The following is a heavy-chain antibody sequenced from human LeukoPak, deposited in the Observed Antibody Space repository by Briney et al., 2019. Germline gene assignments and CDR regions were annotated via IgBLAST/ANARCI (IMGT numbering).Heavy chain of an antibody. Sequence: PSETLSLTCTVSGGSISSSSYYWGWIRQPPGKGLEWIGSIYYSGSTYYNPSLKSRVTISVDTSKNQFSLKLSSVTAADTAVYYCARARYSYGSHRFDYWGQGTLVTVSS. V-gene: IGHV4-39*01. CDR3: ARARYSYGSHRFDY. CDR1: GGSISSSSYY. D-gene: IGHD5-18*01. CDR2: IYYSGST. J-gene: IGHJ4*02.